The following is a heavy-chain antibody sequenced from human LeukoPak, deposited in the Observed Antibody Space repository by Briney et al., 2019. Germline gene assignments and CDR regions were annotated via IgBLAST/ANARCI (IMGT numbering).Heavy chain of an antibody. J-gene: IGHJ4*02. D-gene: IGHD1-26*01. V-gene: IGHV3-30*02. Sequence: GGSLILSCAASGFTFTTYDMHWVRQAPGKGLEWVAFIRSDGSNKYYGDSVKGRFTISRDNSKNTLDLQMNSLRAEDTAVYYCAKGWSYSYFDYWGQGTLVTVSS. CDR2: IRSDGSNK. CDR1: GFTFTTYD. CDR3: AKGWSYSYFDY.